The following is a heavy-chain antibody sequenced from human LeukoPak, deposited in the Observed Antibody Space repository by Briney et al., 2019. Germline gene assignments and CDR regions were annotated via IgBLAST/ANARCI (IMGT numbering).Heavy chain of an antibody. D-gene: IGHD1-26*01. J-gene: IGHJ3*02. CDR1: GYTFTSYG. V-gene: IGHV1-18*01. CDR3: ARGGRWELPRPYAFDI. CDR2: ISTYNGHT. Sequence: ASVKVSCKASGYTFTSYGISWVRQAPGQGLEWMGWISTYNGHTNYAQKLQGRVTMTTDTSTSTAYMELRSLRSGDTALYFCARGGRWELPRPYAFDIWGQGTMVTVSS.